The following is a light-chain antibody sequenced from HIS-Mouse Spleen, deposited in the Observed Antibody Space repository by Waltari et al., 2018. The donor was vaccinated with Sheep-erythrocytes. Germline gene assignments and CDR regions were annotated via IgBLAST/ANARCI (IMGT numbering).Light chain of an antibody. J-gene: IGLJ3*02. Sequence: QSALTQPRSVSGSPGQSFTIPCPGTSSDVGGSNYVSWYQQHPGKAPKPMIYDVSKRPSGVPDRFSGSKSGNTASLTISGLQAEDEADYYCCSYAGSYTFWVFGGGTKLTVL. V-gene: IGLV2-11*01. CDR3: CSYAGSYTFWV. CDR1: SSDVGGSNY. CDR2: DVS.